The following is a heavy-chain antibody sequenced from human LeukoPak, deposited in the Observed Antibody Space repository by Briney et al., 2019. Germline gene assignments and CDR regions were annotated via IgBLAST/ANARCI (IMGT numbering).Heavy chain of an antibody. CDR2: IYYSGSA. D-gene: IGHD1-1*01. J-gene: IGHJ4*02. V-gene: IGHV4-39*01. CDR1: GGSISSSNYY. Sequence: SETLSLTCTGSGGSISSSNYYWTWIRQPPGKGLEWIGSIYYSGSAYYNPSLKSRVTISVDTSKNQFSPMLSSVTAADTAGYYCAAHGSADLNVDYWGQGTLVTVSS. CDR3: AAHGSADLNVDY.